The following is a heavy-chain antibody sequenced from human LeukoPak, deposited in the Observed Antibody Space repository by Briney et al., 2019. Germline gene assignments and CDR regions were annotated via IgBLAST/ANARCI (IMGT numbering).Heavy chain of an antibody. J-gene: IGHJ3*02. CDR3: ARVRLVAFDI. D-gene: IGHD6-6*01. Sequence: PSETLSLTCAVYGGSLNGYYWSWIRQPPGKGLEWIGEGGNSGGTKFNPSLKSRVTISADTSKNQFSLKLSSVTAADTAVYYCARVRLVAFDIWGQGTMVTVSS. CDR1: GGSLNGYY. CDR2: GGNSGGT. V-gene: IGHV4-34*01.